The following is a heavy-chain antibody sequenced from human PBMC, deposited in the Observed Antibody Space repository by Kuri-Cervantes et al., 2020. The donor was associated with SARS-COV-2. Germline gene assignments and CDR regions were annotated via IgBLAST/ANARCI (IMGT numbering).Heavy chain of an antibody. Sequence: SGPTLVKPTQTLTLTCTFSGFSLSTSGVGVGWIRQPPGKALEWLALIYWDDDKRYGPSLKTRLTISKDTSKNQVVLTMTNMDPVDTATYYCAREPRGVGFDPWGQGTLVTVSS. CDR3: AREPRGVGFDP. J-gene: IGHJ5*02. CDR2: IYWDDDK. D-gene: IGHD3-10*01. V-gene: IGHV2-5*05. CDR1: GFSLSTSGVG.